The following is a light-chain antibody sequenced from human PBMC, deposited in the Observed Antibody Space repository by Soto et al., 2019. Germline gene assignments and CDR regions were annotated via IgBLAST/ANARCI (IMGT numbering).Light chain of an antibody. Sequence: DIVMTQSPDSLAVSLGERATINCESSQTVLYSSNNKNYLAWYQQKPGQPPKLLIYWASTRESGVPDRFSGSGSGTDFTLTISSLQAEDVALYYCQQYYSTPLTFGQGTKVEIK. J-gene: IGKJ1*01. CDR2: WAS. CDR3: QQYYSTPLT. CDR1: QTVLYSSNNKNY. V-gene: IGKV4-1*01.